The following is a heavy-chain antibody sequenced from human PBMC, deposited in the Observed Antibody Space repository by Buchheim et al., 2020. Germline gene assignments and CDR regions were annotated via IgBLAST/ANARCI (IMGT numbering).Heavy chain of an antibody. V-gene: IGHV3-30*18. CDR2: ISYDGSNK. D-gene: IGHD6-19*01. CDR3: AKSIAVAGDFDY. J-gene: IGHJ4*02. Sequence: QVQLVESGGGVIQPGRSLRLSCAASGFTFSSYSMHWVRQAPGKGLEWVAVISYDGSNKYYADSVKGRFTISRDNSKNTLYLQMNSLRAEDTAVYYCAKSIAVAGDFDYWGQGTL. CDR1: GFTFSSYS.